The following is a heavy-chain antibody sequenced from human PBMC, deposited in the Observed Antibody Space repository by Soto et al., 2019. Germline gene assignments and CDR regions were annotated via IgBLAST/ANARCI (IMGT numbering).Heavy chain of an antibody. D-gene: IGHD5-18*01. Sequence: PSETLSLTCAVYGGSFSGYYWSWIRQPPGKGLEWIGEINHSGSTNYNPSLKSRVTISVDTSKNQFSLKLSSVTAADTAVYYCARGLKTDTAMVSPRYYYYGMDVWGQGTTVTVSS. CDR3: ARGLKTDTAMVSPRYYYYGMDV. V-gene: IGHV4-34*01. CDR2: INHSGST. J-gene: IGHJ6*02. CDR1: GGSFSGYY.